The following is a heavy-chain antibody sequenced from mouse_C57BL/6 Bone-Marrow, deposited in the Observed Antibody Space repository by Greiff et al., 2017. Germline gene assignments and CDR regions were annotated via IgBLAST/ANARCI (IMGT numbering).Heavy chain of an antibody. Sequence: VQLQQSGAELVRPGASVTLSCKASGYTFTDYEMHWVKQTPVHGLEWIGAIDPETGGTAYNQKFKGKAILTADKSSSTAYMERRSLTSEDSAVYYCTSEGYDDYAMDYWGQGTSVTVSS. V-gene: IGHV1-15*01. J-gene: IGHJ4*01. CDR2: IDPETGGT. D-gene: IGHD2-2*01. CDR1: GYTFTDYE. CDR3: TSEGYDDYAMDY.